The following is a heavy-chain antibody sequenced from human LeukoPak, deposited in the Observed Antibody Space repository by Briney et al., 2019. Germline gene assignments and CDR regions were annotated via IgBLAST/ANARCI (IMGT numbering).Heavy chain of an antibody. Sequence: PSETLSLTCAVSGYSISSGYYWGWIRQPPGRGLEWIGTIYHSGSTYYNPSLKNRVTISVGTSKNQFSLKLSSVTAADTAVYYCARQRGITTYYFDYWGQGTLVTVSS. V-gene: IGHV4-38-2*01. CDR1: GYSISSGYY. D-gene: IGHD3-16*01. CDR2: IYHSGST. J-gene: IGHJ4*02. CDR3: ARQRGITTYYFDY.